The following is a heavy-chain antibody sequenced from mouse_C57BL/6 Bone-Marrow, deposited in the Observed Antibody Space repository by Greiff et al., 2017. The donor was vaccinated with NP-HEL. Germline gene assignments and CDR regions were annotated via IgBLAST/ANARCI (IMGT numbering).Heavy chain of an antibody. CDR3: ARQGYYGSSFHWYFDV. Sequence: VQLKESGGDLVKPGGSLKLSCAASGFTFSSYGMSWVRQTPDKRLEWVATISSGGSYTYYPDSVKGRFTISRDNAKNTLYLQMSSLKSEDTAMYYCARQGYYGSSFHWYFDVWGTGTTVTVSS. CDR2: ISSGGSYT. D-gene: IGHD1-1*01. J-gene: IGHJ1*03. V-gene: IGHV5-6*01. CDR1: GFTFSSYG.